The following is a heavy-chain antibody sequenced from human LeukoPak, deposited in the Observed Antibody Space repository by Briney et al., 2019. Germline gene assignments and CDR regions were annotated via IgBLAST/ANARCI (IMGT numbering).Heavy chain of an antibody. Sequence: SETLSLTCTVSGGSISSYYWSWIRQPAGKGLGWIGRIYTSGSTNYNPSLKSRVTMSVDTSKNQFSLKLSSVTAADTAVYYCARILNSGISDYWGQGTLVTVSS. CDR3: ARILNSGISDY. CDR1: GGSISSYY. D-gene: IGHD3-10*02. CDR2: IYTSGST. J-gene: IGHJ4*02. V-gene: IGHV4-4*07.